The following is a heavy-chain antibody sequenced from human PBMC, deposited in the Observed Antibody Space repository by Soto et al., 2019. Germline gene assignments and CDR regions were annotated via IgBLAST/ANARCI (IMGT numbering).Heavy chain of an antibody. V-gene: IGHV3-7*01. CDR3: AREIGLRFLEWLSPLDV. Sequence: LRLSCAASGFTFSSYWMSWVRQAPGKGLEWVANIKQDGSEKYYVDSVKGRFTISRDNAKNSLYLQMNSLRAEDTAVYYCAREIGLRFLEWLSPLDVWGQGTTVT. D-gene: IGHD3-3*01. J-gene: IGHJ6*02. CDR1: GFTFSSYW. CDR2: IKQDGSEK.